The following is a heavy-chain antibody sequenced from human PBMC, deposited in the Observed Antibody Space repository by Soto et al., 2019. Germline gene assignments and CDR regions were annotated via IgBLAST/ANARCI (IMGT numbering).Heavy chain of an antibody. CDR1: GYSFTSYW. CDR2: IYPGDSDT. V-gene: IGHV5-51*01. J-gene: IGHJ3*02. CDR3: ARPGGSGWPRDAFDI. Sequence: GESLKISCKGSGYSFTSYWIGWVRQIPWKGLEWMGFIYPGDSDTRYSPSFQGQVTISADKSISTAYLQWSSLKASDTAMYYCARPGGSGWPRDAFDIWGQGTMVTVSS. D-gene: IGHD6-19*01.